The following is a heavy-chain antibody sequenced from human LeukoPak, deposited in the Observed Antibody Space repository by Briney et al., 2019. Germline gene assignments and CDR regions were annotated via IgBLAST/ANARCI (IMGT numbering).Heavy chain of an antibody. J-gene: IGHJ6*02. Sequence: PGGSLRLSCAASGFTFSSYSMNWVRQAPGKGLEWVSSISSSSSYIYYADSVKGRFTISRDNAKNSLYLQMNSLGAEDTAVYYCARVQGGYSGYDPHYYYYGMDVWGQGTTVTVSS. D-gene: IGHD5-12*01. CDR2: ISSSSSYI. V-gene: IGHV3-21*01. CDR1: GFTFSSYS. CDR3: ARVQGGYSGYDPHYYYYGMDV.